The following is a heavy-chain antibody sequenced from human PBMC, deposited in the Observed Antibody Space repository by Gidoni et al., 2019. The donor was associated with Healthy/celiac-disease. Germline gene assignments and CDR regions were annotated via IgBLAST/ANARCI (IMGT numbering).Heavy chain of an antibody. D-gene: IGHD2-2*01. CDR1: GFTFSSYA. J-gene: IGHJ3*02. CDR2: ISGSGGST. CDR3: AKDHPPPAVVVPAAIGLDAFDI. V-gene: IGHV3-23*01. Sequence: EVQLLESGGGLVQPGGSLRLSCAASGFTFSSYAMRWVRQAPGKGLEWVSAISGSGGSTYYSDAVKGRFTISRDNSKNTLYLQMNSLRAEDTAVYYCAKDHPPPAVVVPAAIGLDAFDIWGQGTMVTVSS.